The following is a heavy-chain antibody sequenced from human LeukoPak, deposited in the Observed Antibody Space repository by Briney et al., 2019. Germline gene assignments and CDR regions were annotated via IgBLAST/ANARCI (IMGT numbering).Heavy chain of an antibody. J-gene: IGHJ4*02. D-gene: IGHD4-17*01. Sequence: GGSLRLSCAASGFTFSSYDMSWVRQAPGKGLEWVSSISGSGGDTYYADSVKGHFTISRDNSKNTLFLQMNSLRAEDTAVYYCAKARGTDYGDYVIFDYWGQGTLVTVSS. CDR3: AKARGTDYGDYVIFDY. V-gene: IGHV3-23*01. CDR1: GFTFSSYD. CDR2: ISGSGGDT.